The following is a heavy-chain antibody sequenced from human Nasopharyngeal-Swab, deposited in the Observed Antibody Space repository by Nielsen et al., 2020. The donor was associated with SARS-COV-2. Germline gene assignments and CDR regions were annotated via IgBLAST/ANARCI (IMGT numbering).Heavy chain of an antibody. CDR2: INSDGSST. CDR1: GFTFSSYW. D-gene: IGHD6-19*01. J-gene: IGHJ3*02. CDR3: ARPGSSGSYDAFDI. V-gene: IGHV3-74*01. Sequence: GESLKISCAASGFTFSSYWMHWVRKAPGKGLVWVSRINSDGSSTRDADSVKGRFTISRDNAKNTLYLQMNSLRAEDTAVYYCARPGSSGSYDAFDIWGQGTMVTVSS.